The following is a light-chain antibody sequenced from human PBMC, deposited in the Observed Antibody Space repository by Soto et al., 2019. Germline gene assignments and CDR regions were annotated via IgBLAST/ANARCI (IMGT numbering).Light chain of an antibody. CDR3: QQYDTWPSIT. CDR1: QSVRTK. J-gene: IGKJ5*01. Sequence: VMTQSPATLSLSPGEGATLSCRASQSVRTKLAWYQQKARQAPRLIIYGASTRASGVSDRFSGSGSGTEYTLTISRLQSEDFAVYYCQQYDTWPSITFGQGTRLEIK. V-gene: IGKV3-15*01. CDR2: GAS.